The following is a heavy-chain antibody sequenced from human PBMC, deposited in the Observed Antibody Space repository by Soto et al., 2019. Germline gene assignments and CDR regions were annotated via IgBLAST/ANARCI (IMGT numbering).Heavy chain of an antibody. CDR1: GFTFSSYG. D-gene: IGHD6-13*01. CDR2: ISYDGSNK. J-gene: IGHJ6*02. V-gene: IGHV3-30*18. Sequence: QVQLVESGGGVVQPGRSLRLSCAASGFTFSSYGMHWVRQAPGKGLEWVAVISYDGSNKYYADSVKGRFTISRDNTKNSMYQQMNSLRDEDTDVYYCAKDGSYSSSWYSSIYGMDVWGQGTTVT. CDR3: AKDGSYSSSWYSSIYGMDV.